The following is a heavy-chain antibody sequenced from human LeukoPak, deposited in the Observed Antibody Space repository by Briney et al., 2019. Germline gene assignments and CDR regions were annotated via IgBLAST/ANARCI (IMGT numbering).Heavy chain of an antibody. D-gene: IGHD1-1*01. CDR1: GDSVSSNSAT. Sequence: SQTLSLTCAISGDSVSSNSATWNWIRQPPSRGLEWLGRTYYNSKWYSYYAVSVQSRLSIRGDTSKNQFSLHLNSVTPEDTAVYYCARMRSGRFDFWGQGTLVTVSS. V-gene: IGHV6-1*01. J-gene: IGHJ4*02. CDR3: ARMRSGRFDF. CDR2: TYYNSKWYS.